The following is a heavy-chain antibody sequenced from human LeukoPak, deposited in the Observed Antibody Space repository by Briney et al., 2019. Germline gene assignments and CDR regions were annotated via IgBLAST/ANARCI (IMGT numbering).Heavy chain of an antibody. D-gene: IGHD4-11*01. V-gene: IGHV3-21*01. CDR3: ARDPYSGLFDY. Sequence: NPGGSLRLSCAASGFTFSSYSMNWVRQAPGKGLEWVSSISSSTSHIHYADSVKGRFTISRDNAKNSLYLQMNSLRAEDTAVYYCARDPYSGLFDYWGQGTLVTVSP. CDR2: ISSSTSHI. J-gene: IGHJ4*02. CDR1: GFTFSSYS.